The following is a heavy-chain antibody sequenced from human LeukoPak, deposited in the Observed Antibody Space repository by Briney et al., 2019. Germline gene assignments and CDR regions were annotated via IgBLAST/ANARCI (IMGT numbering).Heavy chain of an antibody. Sequence: GGSLMLSCSASVFTVISNFMSWVRQATGKGLDWDSVIYSGGNTYSADSVKGRFTISRDNSKNTLYLQMTGLRREDPAVFYEARDLLSGGFAYWGRGPLVTVSS. D-gene: IGHD2/OR15-2a*01. V-gene: IGHV3-66*02. J-gene: IGHJ4*02. CDR3: ARDLLSGGFAY. CDR2: IYSGGNT. CDR1: VFTVISNF.